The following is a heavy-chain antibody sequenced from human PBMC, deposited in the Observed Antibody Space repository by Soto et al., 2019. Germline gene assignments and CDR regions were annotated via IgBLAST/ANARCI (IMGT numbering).Heavy chain of an antibody. V-gene: IGHV1-2*02. CDR1: GYTFTGYY. CDR2: INPNSGGT. J-gene: IGHJ6*02. Sequence: ASVKVSCKASGYTFTGYYMHWVRQAPGQGLEWMGWINPNSGGTNYAQKFQGRVTMTRDTSISTAYMELSRLRSDDTAVYYCARDTVVVPAARYYYYGMDVWGHGTMVTVSS. D-gene: IGHD2-2*01. CDR3: ARDTVVVPAARYYYYGMDV.